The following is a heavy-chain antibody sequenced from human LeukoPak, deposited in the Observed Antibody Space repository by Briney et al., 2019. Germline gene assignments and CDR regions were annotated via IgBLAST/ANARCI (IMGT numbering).Heavy chain of an antibody. CDR3: ARGLGNGLLEYAFDI. CDR2: ISAYNGNT. J-gene: IGHJ3*02. D-gene: IGHD3-22*01. V-gene: IGHV1-18*01. CDR1: GYTFTSYG. Sequence: GASVKVSCKASGYTFTSYGISWVRQAPGQGLEWMGWISAYNGNTNYAQKLRGRVTMTTDTSTSTAYMELRSLRSDDTAVYYCARGLGNGLLEYAFDIWGQGTMVTVSS.